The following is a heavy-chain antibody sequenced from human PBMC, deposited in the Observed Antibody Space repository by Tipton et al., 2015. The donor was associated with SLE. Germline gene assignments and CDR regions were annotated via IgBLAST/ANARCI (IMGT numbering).Heavy chain of an antibody. V-gene: IGHV4-61*09. CDR1: GGSISSGPFY. J-gene: IGHJ5*02. CDR3: AREGIGSKQLRDP. Sequence: TLSLTCTVSGGSISSGPFYWSWIRQPAGKGLEWLGYIYSSGTTNYNPSLKSRVAISVDTSKIQFSLRLTSVTAADTAIYYCAREGIGSKQLRDPWGQGIRVTVSS. CDR2: IYSSGTT. D-gene: IGHD6-25*01.